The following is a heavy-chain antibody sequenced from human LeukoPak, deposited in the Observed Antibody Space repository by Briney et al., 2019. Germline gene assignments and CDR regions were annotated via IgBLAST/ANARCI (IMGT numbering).Heavy chain of an antibody. CDR2: INPSGGST. V-gene: IGHV1-46*01. D-gene: IGHD3-3*01. CDR3: ATARGGEWPDAFDI. J-gene: IGHJ3*02. CDR1: GYTFTSYY. Sequence: ASVKVSCKASGYTFTSYYMHWVRQAPGQGLEWMGIINPSGGSTSYAQKFQGRVTMTEDTSTDTAYMELSSLRSEDTAVYYCATARGGEWPDAFDIWGQGTMVTVSS.